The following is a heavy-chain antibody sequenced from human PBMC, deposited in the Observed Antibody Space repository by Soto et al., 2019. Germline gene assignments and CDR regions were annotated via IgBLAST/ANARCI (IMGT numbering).Heavy chain of an antibody. J-gene: IGHJ6*02. CDR3: ARDRGECSSTSCYNYYYYGMDA. D-gene: IGHD2-2*02. V-gene: IGHV1-69*13. Sequence: ASVKVSCKASGGTFSSYAISWVRQAPGQGLEWMGGIIPIFGTANYAQKFQGRVTITADESTSTAYMELSSLRSEDTAVYYCARDRGECSSTSCYNYYYYGMDAWGQGTTVTVSS. CDR2: IIPIFGTA. CDR1: GGTFSSYA.